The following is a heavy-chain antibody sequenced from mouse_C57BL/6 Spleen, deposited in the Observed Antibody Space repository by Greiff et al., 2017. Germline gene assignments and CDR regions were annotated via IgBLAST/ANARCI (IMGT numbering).Heavy chain of an antibody. D-gene: IGHD2-4*01. CDR2: INPYNGGT. Sequence: EVQLQQSGPVLLKPGASVQMSCKASGYTFTDYYMNWVKQSHGKSLEWIGVINPYNGGTSYNQKFKGKATLTVDKSSSTAYMELNSLTSEDSAVYYCARSYDYEIEYYFDYWGQGATLTVSS. V-gene: IGHV1-19*01. J-gene: IGHJ2*01. CDR1: GYTFTDYY. CDR3: ARSYDYEIEYYFDY.